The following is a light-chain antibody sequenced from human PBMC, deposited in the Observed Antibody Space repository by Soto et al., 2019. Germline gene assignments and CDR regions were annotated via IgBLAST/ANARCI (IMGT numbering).Light chain of an antibody. CDR1: QSVSSSY. Sequence: EVVLTQSPGALSLSPGERATLSCRASQSVSSSYLAWYQQKPGQAPRLLIYAASSRATGIPDRFSGSGSGTDFTLTIDGLEPEDFVVYYCQQYGYSPITFGQGTKVDNK. V-gene: IGKV3-20*01. CDR3: QQYGYSPIT. CDR2: AAS. J-gene: IGKJ1*01.